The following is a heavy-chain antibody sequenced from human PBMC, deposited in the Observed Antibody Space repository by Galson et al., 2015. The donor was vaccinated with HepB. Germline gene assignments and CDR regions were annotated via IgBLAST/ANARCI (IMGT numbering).Heavy chain of an antibody. D-gene: IGHD6-13*01. J-gene: IGHJ4*02. V-gene: IGHV3-30-3*01. CDR2: ISYDGSNK. CDR1: GFTFSSYA. Sequence: SLRLSCAASGFTFSSYAMHWVRQAPGKGLEWVAVISYDGSNKYYADSVKGRFTISRDNSKNTLYLQMNSLRAEDTAVYYCASRHRSIAAAGDYWGQGTLVTVSS. CDR3: ASRHRSIAAAGDY.